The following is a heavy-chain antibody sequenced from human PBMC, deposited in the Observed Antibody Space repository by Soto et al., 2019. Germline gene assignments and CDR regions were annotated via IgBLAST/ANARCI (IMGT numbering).Heavy chain of an antibody. CDR1: GGSISSYY. J-gene: IGHJ4*02. V-gene: IGHV4-59*01. Sequence: SETLSLTCTVSGGSISSYYCSWIRQPPGKGLEWIGYIYYSGSANYNPSLKSRVTISVDTSKNQFSLKLSSVTAADTAVYYCARAGAATLSDYWGQGTLVSVSS. D-gene: IGHD2-15*01. CDR2: IYYSGSA. CDR3: ARAGAATLSDY.